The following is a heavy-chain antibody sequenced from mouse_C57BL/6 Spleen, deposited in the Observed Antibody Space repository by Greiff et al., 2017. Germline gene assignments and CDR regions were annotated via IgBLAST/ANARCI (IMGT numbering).Heavy chain of an antibody. CDR2: IRNKANGYTT. D-gene: IGHD2-4*01. Sequence: EVQLVESGGGLVQPGGSLSLSCAASGFTFTDYYMSWVRQPPGKALEWLGFIRNKANGYTTEYSASVKGLFTISRDNAKSIIYLQINALRTENSATYYCARSSAMITYFDYWGQGTTLTVSS. CDR1: GFTFTDYY. J-gene: IGHJ2*01. V-gene: IGHV7-3*01. CDR3: ARSSAMITYFDY.